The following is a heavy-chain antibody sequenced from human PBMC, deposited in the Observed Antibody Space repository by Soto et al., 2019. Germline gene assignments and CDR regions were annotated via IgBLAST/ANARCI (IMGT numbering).Heavy chain of an antibody. D-gene: IGHD2-2*01. J-gene: IGHJ6*02. Sequence: QVQLVESGGGVVQPGRSLRLSCAASGFTFSSYAMHWVRQAPGKGLEWVAVISYDGSNKYYADSVKGRFTISRDNSKNTLYLQMNSLRAEDTAVYYCAREVVRAGTGYCSRTSCNYYYGMDVWGQGTTVTVSS. CDR2: ISYDGSNK. V-gene: IGHV3-30-3*01. CDR1: GFTFSSYA. CDR3: AREVVRAGTGYCSRTSCNYYYGMDV.